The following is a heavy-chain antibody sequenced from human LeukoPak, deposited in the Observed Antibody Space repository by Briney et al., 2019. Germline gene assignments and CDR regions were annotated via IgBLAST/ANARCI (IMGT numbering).Heavy chain of an antibody. CDR3: ARAPAGMLDYYYYMDV. CDR1: GGSISSSSYY. V-gene: IGHV4-61*05. Sequence: SETLSLTCTVSGGSISSSSYYWGWIRQPPGKGLEWIGYIYYSWSTNYNPSLKSRVTISVDTSKNQFSLKLSSVTAADTAVYYCARAPAGMLDYYYYMDVWGKGTTVTVSS. J-gene: IGHJ6*03. CDR2: IYYSWST. D-gene: IGHD2-8*01.